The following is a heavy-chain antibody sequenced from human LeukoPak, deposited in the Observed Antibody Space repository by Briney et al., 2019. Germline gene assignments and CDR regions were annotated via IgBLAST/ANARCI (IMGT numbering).Heavy chain of an antibody. CDR2: INPNSGGT. CDR3: ARDFKKQLVMDV. V-gene: IGHV1-2*02. D-gene: IGHD6-13*01. CDR1: GYTFTSYY. J-gene: IGHJ6*04. Sequence: ASVKVSCKASGYTFTSYYMHWVRQAPGQGLEWMGWINPNSGGTNYAQKFQGRVTMTRDTSISTAYMELSRLRSDDTAVYYCARDFKKQLVMDVWGKGTTVTISS.